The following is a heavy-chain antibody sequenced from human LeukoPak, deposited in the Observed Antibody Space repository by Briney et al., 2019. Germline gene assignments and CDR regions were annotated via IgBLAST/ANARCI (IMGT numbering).Heavy chain of an antibody. J-gene: IGHJ4*02. CDR2: INTNTGNP. CDR1: GYTFTSYA. D-gene: IGHD6-19*01. Sequence: GASVKVSCKASGYTFTSYAMNWVRQAPGQELEWMGWINTNTGNPTYAQGFTGRFVFSLDTSVSTAYLQISSLKAEDTAVYYCARDRFPEEAVAGKDYWGQGTLVTVSS. CDR3: ARDRFPEEAVAGKDY. V-gene: IGHV7-4-1*02.